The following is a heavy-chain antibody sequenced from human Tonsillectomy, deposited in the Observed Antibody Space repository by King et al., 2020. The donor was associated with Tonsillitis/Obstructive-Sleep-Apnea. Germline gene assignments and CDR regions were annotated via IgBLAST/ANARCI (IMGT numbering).Heavy chain of an antibody. CDR2: IYHTGST. CDR1: GGSISSGGYS. Sequence: QLQESGSGLVKPSQTLSLTCAVSGGSISSGGYSWSWIRQPPGKGLEWIGYIYHTGSTYYNPSLKSRVTISVDKSKNQFSLKLSSVTAADTAVYYCARQGMSAFDIWGQGTMVTVSS. J-gene: IGHJ3*02. V-gene: IGHV4-30-2*01. CDR3: ARQGMSAFDI.